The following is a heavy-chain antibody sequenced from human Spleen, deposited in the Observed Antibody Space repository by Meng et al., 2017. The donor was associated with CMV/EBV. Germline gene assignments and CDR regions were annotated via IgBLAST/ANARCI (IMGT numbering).Heavy chain of an antibody. CDR2: MNPNSGNT. J-gene: IGHJ4*02. Sequence: ASVKVSCKASGYTFTSYDINWVRQATGQGLEWMGWMNPNSGNTGYAQKFQGRVTMTRDTSTSTVYMELSSLRSEDTAVYYCASAGGITREIHYWGQGTLVTVSS. CDR3: ASAGGITREIHY. CDR1: GYTFTSYD. V-gene: IGHV1-8*01. D-gene: IGHD3-10*01.